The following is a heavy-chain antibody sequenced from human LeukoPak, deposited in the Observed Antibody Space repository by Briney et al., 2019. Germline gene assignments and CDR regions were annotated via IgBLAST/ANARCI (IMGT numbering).Heavy chain of an antibody. Sequence: ASVKVSCKASGYTFTGYYMHWVRQAPGQGLEWMGWINPNSGGTNYAQKFQGRVTMTRDTSISTAYMELSRLRSDDTAVYYCARDLGVRFLEWFLDCWGQGTLVTVSS. CDR3: ARDLGVRFLEWFLDC. CDR1: GYTFTGYY. J-gene: IGHJ4*02. D-gene: IGHD3-3*01. CDR2: INPNSGGT. V-gene: IGHV1-2*02.